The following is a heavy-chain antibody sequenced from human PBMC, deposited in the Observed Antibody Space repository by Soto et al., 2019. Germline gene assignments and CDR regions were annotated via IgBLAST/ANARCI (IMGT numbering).Heavy chain of an antibody. CDR1: GFPFTTYT. CDR2: IDSSGKFI. CDR3: ARDQMHDYNYDSSGYWRGAFDV. J-gene: IGHJ3*01. D-gene: IGHD3-22*01. V-gene: IGHV3-21*01. Sequence: WGSLRLSCAASGFPFTTYTMNWFHQTPLKWLEWVSSIDSSGKFIYYADSMKGRFTISRDDAKKLLFLQMSSLRAEDTAVYYCARDQMHDYNYDSSGYWRGAFDVWGQGIRVTVSS.